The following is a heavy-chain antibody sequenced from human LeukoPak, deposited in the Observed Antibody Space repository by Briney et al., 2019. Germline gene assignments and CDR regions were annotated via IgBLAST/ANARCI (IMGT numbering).Heavy chain of an antibody. D-gene: IGHD3-22*01. V-gene: IGHV3-53*01. CDR2: IYSGGST. CDR3: AIEELHDSGCHQAGFVY. J-gene: IGHJ4*02. CDR1: GFTVSSNY. Sequence: PGGSLRLSCAASGFTVSSNYMSWVRQAPGKGLEWISVIYSGGSTYYADSVKGRFTISRDNSKNTLYLQMNSLRAEDTAVNYCAIEELHDSGCHQAGFVYLLQGSMATVSS.